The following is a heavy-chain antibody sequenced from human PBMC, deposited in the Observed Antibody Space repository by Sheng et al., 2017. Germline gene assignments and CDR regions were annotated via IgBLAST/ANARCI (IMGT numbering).Heavy chain of an antibody. Sequence: EVQLVESGGGLIQPGGSLRLSCAASGFTVSSNYMSWVRQAPGKGLEWVSVIYSGGSTYYADSVKGRFTISRDNSKNTLYLQMNSLRAEDTAVYYCVGPQAGYYYGMDVWGQGTTVTV. CDR2: IYSGGST. CDR3: VGPQAGYYYGMDV. CDR1: GFTVSSNY. V-gene: IGHV3-53*01. J-gene: IGHJ6*02.